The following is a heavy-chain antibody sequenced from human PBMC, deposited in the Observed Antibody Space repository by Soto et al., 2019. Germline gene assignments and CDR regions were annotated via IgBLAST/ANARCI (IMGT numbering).Heavy chain of an antibody. Sequence: QVQLVQSGAEEKKPGASVKVSCKASGYTFTGYYMHWVRQAPGQGLEWMGWINPNSGGTNYAQKFQGRVTMTRDTSISTAYMELLRLRSDDTAVYYCASDMMERREDYYWYFDLCGRGTLVTVAS. CDR2: INPNSGGT. V-gene: IGHV1-2*02. CDR3: ASDMMERREDYYWYFDL. J-gene: IGHJ2*01. D-gene: IGHD1-1*01. CDR1: GYTFTGYY.